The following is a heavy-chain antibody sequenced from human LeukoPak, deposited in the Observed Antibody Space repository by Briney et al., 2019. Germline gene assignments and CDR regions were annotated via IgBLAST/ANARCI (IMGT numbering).Heavy chain of an antibody. CDR1: GGTFSSYA. D-gene: IGHD3-3*01. Sequence: ASVKVSCKASGGTFSSYAISWVRQAPGQGLEWMGGIIPIFGTANYAQKFQGRVTITADESTSTAYMVLSSLRSEDTAVYYCASKTYYDSVLARWGQGTLVTVSS. V-gene: IGHV1-69*13. CDR2: IIPIFGTA. J-gene: IGHJ4*02. CDR3: ASKTYYDSVLAR.